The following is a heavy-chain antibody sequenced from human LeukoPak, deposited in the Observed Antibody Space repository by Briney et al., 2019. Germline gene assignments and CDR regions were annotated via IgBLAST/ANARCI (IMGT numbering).Heavy chain of an antibody. CDR3: AREKEGLIAVADKGYFDY. Sequence: GGSLRLSCAASGFTFSSYGMSWVRQAPGKGLEWVSYISSSGSTIYYADSVKGRFTISRDNAKNSLYLQMNSLRAEDTAVYYCAREKEGLIAVADKGYFDYWGQGTLVTVSS. J-gene: IGHJ4*02. D-gene: IGHD6-19*01. V-gene: IGHV3-48*04. CDR2: ISSSGSTI. CDR1: GFTFSSYG.